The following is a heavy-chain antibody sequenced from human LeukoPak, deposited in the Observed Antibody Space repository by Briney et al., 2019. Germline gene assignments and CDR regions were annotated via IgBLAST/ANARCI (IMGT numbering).Heavy chain of an antibody. CDR3: ARVVPVHEYYNSYMDV. CDR2: LTRGSSNI. D-gene: IGHD1-1*01. J-gene: IGHJ6*03. CDR1: GFPFMTYA. Sequence: PGGSLRLSCEASGFPFMTYAMNWIRQSPGKGLEWVAFLTRGSSNIQYAESVKGRFTTSRDNGKDSLFLQMNSLRAEDTAVYYCARVVPVHEYYNSYMDVWGKGTTVTVSS. V-gene: IGHV3-48*01.